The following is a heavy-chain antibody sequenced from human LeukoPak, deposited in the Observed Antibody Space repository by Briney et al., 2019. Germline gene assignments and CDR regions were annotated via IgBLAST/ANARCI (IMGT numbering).Heavy chain of an antibody. D-gene: IGHD2-15*01. CDR1: GFTFSTYA. CDR2: IGGSGGDT. V-gene: IGHV3-23*01. Sequence: GGSLRLSCVVSGFTFSTYAMSWVRQAPGKGLEWVSGIGGSGGDTYYADSVKGRFTISRDNSKNTLYLQMNSLRAEDTAVYYCAKGSRSGGSCYSDFDYWGQGTLVTVSS. CDR3: AKGSRSGGSCYSDFDY. J-gene: IGHJ4*02.